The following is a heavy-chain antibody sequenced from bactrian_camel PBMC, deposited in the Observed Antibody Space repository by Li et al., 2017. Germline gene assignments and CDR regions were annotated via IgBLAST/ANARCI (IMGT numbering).Heavy chain of an antibody. CDR3: AAARIVVMPLVHSQYNY. J-gene: IGHJ4*01. Sequence: HVQLVESGGGSVQAGGSLTLSCVVNGSYKRGSMCMGWFRHIPGKEREGVAAICTGGGTTYYADSVKGRFTMSQDNAKNTVHLQMSSLKPEDTAMYYCAAARIVVMPLVHSQYNYWGQGTQVTVS. D-gene: IGHD2*01. CDR2: ICTGGGTT. CDR1: GSYKRGSMC. V-gene: IGHV3-3*01.